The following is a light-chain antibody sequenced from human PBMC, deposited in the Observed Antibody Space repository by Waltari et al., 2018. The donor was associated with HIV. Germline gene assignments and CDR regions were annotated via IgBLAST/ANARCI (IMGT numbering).Light chain of an antibody. Sequence: QSVLTQPPSVSGAPGQRVTLSCTGTSSNIGTHEVHWYQQFPGTAPRLLIYNSNNRPAGVPDRFSASKYGTSASLAITGLQADDEAYYYCQSSDSTLSGSVFGGGTKLTVL. CDR1: SSNIGTHE. J-gene: IGLJ2*01. CDR3: QSSDSTLSGSV. CDR2: NSN. V-gene: IGLV1-40*01.